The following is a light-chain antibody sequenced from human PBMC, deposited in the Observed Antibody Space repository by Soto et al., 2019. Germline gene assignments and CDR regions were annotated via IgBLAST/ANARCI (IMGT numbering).Light chain of an antibody. CDR3: QQYRT. CDR1: QPVRNNY. J-gene: IGKJ1*01. CDR2: GAS. V-gene: IGKV3-20*01. Sequence: EFALTQSPGTLSLSPGESATLSCRASQPVRNNYLAWYQQKPGQAPRLLIYGASRRATGIPDRFSGSGSGTEFTLTISGLQSDDFAVYYCQQYRTFGQGTKVE.